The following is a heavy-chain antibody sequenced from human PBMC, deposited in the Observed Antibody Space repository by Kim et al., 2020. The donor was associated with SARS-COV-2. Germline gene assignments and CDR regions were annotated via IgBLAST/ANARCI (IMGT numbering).Heavy chain of an antibody. V-gene: IGHV4-59*13. Sequence: SETLSLTCTVSGRSISNSYWSWIRQIPGKGLEWIGYFYYTGSSKYNPSLMSRATISVDESKDQFSLKLTSVTAADTAVYYCARGGREYSSGWFDIWGHGTLVTVSS. CDR1: GRSISNSY. CDR2: FYYTGSS. J-gene: IGHJ5*01. D-gene: IGHD3-22*01. CDR3: ARGGREYSSGWFDI.